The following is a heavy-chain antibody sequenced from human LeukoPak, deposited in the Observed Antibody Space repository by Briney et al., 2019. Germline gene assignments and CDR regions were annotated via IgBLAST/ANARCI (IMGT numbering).Heavy chain of an antibody. V-gene: IGHV1-46*01. CDR1: GYTFTSYY. CDR3: ARYPFGEGYFQH. D-gene: IGHD3-10*01. Sequence: ASVKVSCKASGYTFTSYYMHWVRQAPGQGLEWMGIINPSGGSTNYAQKLQGRVTMTTDTSTSTAYMELRSLRSDDTAVYYCARYPFGEGYFQHGGQGTLVTVSS. CDR2: INPSGGST. J-gene: IGHJ1*01.